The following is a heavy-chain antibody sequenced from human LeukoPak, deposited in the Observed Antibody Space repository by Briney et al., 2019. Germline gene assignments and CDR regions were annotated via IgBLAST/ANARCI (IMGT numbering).Heavy chain of an antibody. CDR1: GFAFSGTW. D-gene: IGHD3-16*01. J-gene: IGHJ4*02. CDR3: TTEVWYYFNI. CDR2: IDTRTDGATP. Sequence: GGSLRLSCAGSGFAFSGTWLSWVRRAPGPGLEWGGRIDTRTDGATPTYAAPVKGRFTISRDDTKMTLHLNMTSLKTQATAVLYFTTEVWYYFNIWGQGTRVTVSS. V-gene: IGHV3-15*04.